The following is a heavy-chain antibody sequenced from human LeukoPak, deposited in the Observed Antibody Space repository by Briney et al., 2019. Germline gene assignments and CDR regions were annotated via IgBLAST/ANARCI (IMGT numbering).Heavy chain of an antibody. J-gene: IGHJ4*01. CDR3: AREMCELLPIFDY. CDR1: GASISSHY. Sequence: TSETLSLTCSVSGASISSHYWSWIRQPPGKGLEWIGYVYYSGSTSYNPSLKSRVTISVDTSKNQFSLKLSSVTAADTAVYYCAREMCELLPIFDYWGRGIRVTVSS. D-gene: IGHD1-26*01. CDR2: VYYSGST. V-gene: IGHV4-59*11.